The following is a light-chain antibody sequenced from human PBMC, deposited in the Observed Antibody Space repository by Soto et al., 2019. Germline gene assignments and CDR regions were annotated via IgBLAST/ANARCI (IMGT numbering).Light chain of an antibody. V-gene: IGLV2-14*03. CDR3: ASYTSSRTQI. CDR2: DVS. Sequence: QSALTQPASVSGSPGQSITISCTGTSSDVGGYIYVSWYQQHPGKAPKLMIYDVSNRPSGVSNRFSGSKSGNTASLTISGLQTEDVADYYCASYTSSRTQIFGGGTKLTVL. J-gene: IGLJ2*01. CDR1: SSDVGGYIY.